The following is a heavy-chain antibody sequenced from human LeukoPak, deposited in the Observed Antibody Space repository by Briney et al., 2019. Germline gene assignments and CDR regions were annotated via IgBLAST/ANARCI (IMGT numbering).Heavy chain of an antibody. CDR2: ISYSGST. D-gene: IGHD4-17*01. J-gene: IGHJ4*02. CDR1: SGSISSAGYY. Sequence: SETLSLTCPVSSGSISSAGYYWNWIRQHPGKGLEWIGYISYSGSTYYNPSLKSRVTISVDTSKNHFSLKLSSVTAADTAVYYCARLYGDAPGWGQGTLVTVSS. CDR3: ARLYGDAPG. V-gene: IGHV4-31*03.